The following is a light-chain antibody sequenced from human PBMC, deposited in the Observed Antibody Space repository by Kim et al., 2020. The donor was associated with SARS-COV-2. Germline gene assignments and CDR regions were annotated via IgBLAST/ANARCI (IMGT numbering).Light chain of an antibody. CDR3: QQYNSYPRT. V-gene: IGKV1D-16*01. Sequence: APVGDRVTITCRAGQGVGSWLACYQQKPEKAPKSLIYAASNLQSGVPSRFSGSGSGTDFTLTISSLQPEDSATYYCQQYNSYPRTFGQGTKVDIK. CDR2: AAS. J-gene: IGKJ1*01. CDR1: QGVGSW.